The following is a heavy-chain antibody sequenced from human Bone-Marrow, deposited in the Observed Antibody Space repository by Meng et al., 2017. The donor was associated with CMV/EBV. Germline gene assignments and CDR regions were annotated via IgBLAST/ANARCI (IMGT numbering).Heavy chain of an antibody. Sequence: GGSLRLSCAASGFTFSHYGMHWVRQAPGQGLEWVAFVQYDGSNKYYADSVQGRFTISRDNSRNTLYLQMNSLRAEDTAVYYCARSRSRTNPLFDYWGQRTLVTVSS. D-gene: IGHD1-14*01. CDR2: VQYDGSNK. CDR1: GFTFSHYG. J-gene: IGHJ4*02. V-gene: IGHV3-30*02. CDR3: ARSRSRTNPLFDY.